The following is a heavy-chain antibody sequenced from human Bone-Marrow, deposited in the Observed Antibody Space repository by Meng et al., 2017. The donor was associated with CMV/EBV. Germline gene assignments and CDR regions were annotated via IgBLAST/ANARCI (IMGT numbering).Heavy chain of an antibody. V-gene: IGHV4-39*07. CDR1: GGSITNSNHY. CDR3: AREGSSAFTVTTFDY. J-gene: IGHJ4*02. D-gene: IGHD4-17*01. CDR2: IYYSGST. Sequence: SEPLSLTCTVSGGSITNSNHYWGWIRQPPGKGLEWIGSIYYSGSTYYNPSLKSRVTISVDTSKNQFSLKLSSVTAADTAVYYCAREGSSAFTVTTFDYWGQGTLVTVSS.